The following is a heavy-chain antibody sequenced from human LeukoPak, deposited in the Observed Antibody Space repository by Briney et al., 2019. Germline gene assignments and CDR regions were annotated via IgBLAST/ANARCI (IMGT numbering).Heavy chain of an antibody. J-gene: IGHJ4*02. CDR3: AADLTGQLVLFDY. Sequence: ASVKVSCKASGYTFTSYYMHWVRQAPGQGLEWMGIINPSGGSTSYAQKFQGKVTMTRDMSTSTDYMELSSLRSEDTAVYYCAADLTGQLVLFDYWGQGTLVTVSS. CDR1: GYTFTSYY. D-gene: IGHD6-6*01. V-gene: IGHV1-46*01. CDR2: INPSGGST.